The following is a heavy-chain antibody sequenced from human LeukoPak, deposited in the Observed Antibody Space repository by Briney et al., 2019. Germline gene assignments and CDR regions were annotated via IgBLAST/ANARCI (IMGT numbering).Heavy chain of an antibody. CDR2: IYTSGST. Sequence: SETLSLTCTVSGGSISGSYWSWIRQPARKGLEWIGRIYTSGSTNYNPSLKSRVTMSVDTSKNQFSLELSSVTAADTAVYYCARSYYDFWSGYYSDYLGYWGQGTLVTVSS. CDR3: ARSYYDFWSGYYSDYLGY. V-gene: IGHV4-4*07. J-gene: IGHJ4*02. CDR1: GGSISGSY. D-gene: IGHD3-3*01.